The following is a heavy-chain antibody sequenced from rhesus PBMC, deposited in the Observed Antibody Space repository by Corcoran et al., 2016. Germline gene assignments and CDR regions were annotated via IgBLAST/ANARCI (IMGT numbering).Heavy chain of an antibody. CDR2: SYGSSGST. V-gene: IGHV4-76*01. J-gene: IGHJ4*01. CDR3: ARSPPAQYYFDY. CDR1: GFSISSGYD. Sequence: QVQLQESGPGVVKPSETLSLTCAVSGFSISSGYDWSWIHQPPGKGLEWIGYSYGSSGSTNYNPSLENRVSLSKDTPKTQFALRLGSMTAADTAVYYCARSPPAQYYFDYWGQGVLVTVSS.